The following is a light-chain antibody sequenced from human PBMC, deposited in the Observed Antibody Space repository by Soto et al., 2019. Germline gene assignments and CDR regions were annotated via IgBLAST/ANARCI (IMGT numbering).Light chain of an antibody. CDR1: SSDVGGYNH. Sequence: QSALTQNRSVSGSPGQSVTISCTGTSSDVGGYNHVSWYQQHPGKVPRVIIFDVNQRPSGVPDRLSGSKSGNTASLTISGLQAEDEADYYCCSYADSYRVFGGGTQLTVL. V-gene: IGLV2-11*01. CDR3: CSYADSYRV. J-gene: IGLJ2*01. CDR2: DVN.